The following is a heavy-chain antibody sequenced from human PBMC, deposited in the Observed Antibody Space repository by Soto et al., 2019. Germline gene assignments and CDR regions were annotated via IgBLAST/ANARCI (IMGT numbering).Heavy chain of an antibody. CDR1: GYTFTSYD. V-gene: IGHV1-8*01. J-gene: IGHJ6*03. D-gene: IGHD3-10*01. CDR3: EMVRGEGDYYYYYMDV. CDR2: MNPNSGNT. Sequence: QVQLVQSGAEVKKPGASVKVSCKASGYTFTSYDINWVRQATGQGLEWMGWMNPNSGNTGYAQKFQGRVTMARNTPISTADMELSSLRSEDTAVYYCEMVRGEGDYYYYYMDVWGKGTTVTVSS.